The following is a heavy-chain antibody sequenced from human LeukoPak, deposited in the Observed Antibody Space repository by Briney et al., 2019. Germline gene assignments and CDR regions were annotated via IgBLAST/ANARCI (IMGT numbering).Heavy chain of an antibody. D-gene: IGHD6-19*01. CDR1: GGSISSGGYY. CDR3: ARDLAVAGTNYFDF. Sequence: SETLSLTCIVSGGSISSGGYYWNWIRQHPGKGLEWIGYIHNSGTTNYNPSLKSRVTISIDKSKNQFSLEVTSVTAADTAIYYCARDLAVAGTNYFDFWGQGVLVTVSS. V-gene: IGHV4-31*03. CDR2: IHNSGTT. J-gene: IGHJ4*02.